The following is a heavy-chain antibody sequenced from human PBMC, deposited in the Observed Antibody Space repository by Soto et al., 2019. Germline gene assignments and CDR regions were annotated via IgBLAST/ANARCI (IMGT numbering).Heavy chain of an antibody. CDR2: IYYSGST. V-gene: IGHV4-39*01. CDR3: ASLGYCTNGVCPDWYFDL. Sequence: QLQLQESGPGLVKPSETLSLTCTVSGGSISSSSYYWGWIRQPPGKGLEWIGSIYYSGSTYYNPSLKSRVTISVDTSKNQFSLKLSSVTAADTAVYYCASLGYCTNGVCPDWYFDLWGRGTLVTVSS. D-gene: IGHD2-8*01. CDR1: GGSISSSSYY. J-gene: IGHJ2*01.